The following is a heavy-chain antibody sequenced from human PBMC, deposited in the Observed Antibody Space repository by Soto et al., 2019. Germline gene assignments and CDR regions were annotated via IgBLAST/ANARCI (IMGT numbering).Heavy chain of an antibody. CDR2: IYYSGST. D-gene: IGHD6-13*01. CDR1: GDSISSGGYD. Sequence: PSETLSLTCTVSGDSISSGGYDWSWIRQHPGKGLEWIGYIYYSGSTYYNPSLKSRVTISVDTSKNQFSLKLSSVTAADTAVYYCARGLAAAGTSALDIWGQGTMVTVSS. CDR3: ARGLAAAGTSALDI. J-gene: IGHJ3*02. V-gene: IGHV4-31*03.